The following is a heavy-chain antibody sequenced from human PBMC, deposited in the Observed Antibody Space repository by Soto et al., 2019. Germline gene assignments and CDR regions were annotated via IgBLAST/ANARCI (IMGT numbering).Heavy chain of an antibody. Sequence: QLQLQESGSGVVKPSQTLSLTCAVSGGSISSGGYSWSWIRQPPGKGLEWVGYVYHSGSTYYNPSLKTRVAISVDRSKNQCSLKLSSVTAADKAVYDCARGSVTASDAFDIWGQGTMVTVSS. V-gene: IGHV4-30-2*01. CDR1: GGSISSGGYS. CDR3: ARGSVTASDAFDI. J-gene: IGHJ3*02. CDR2: VYHSGST. D-gene: IGHD2-21*02.